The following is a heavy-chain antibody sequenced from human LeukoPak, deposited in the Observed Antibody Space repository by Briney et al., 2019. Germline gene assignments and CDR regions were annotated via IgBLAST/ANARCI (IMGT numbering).Heavy chain of an antibody. CDR1: GFTVSSNY. Sequence: PGGSLRLSCAPSGFTVSSNYMSCVRHAPGGGREWVSVIYSGGSTYYADSVKGRFTISRDNSKNTLYLQMNSLRAEDPAVYYCARIPPGFGESIDYWGQGTLVTVSS. V-gene: IGHV3-53*01. J-gene: IGHJ4*02. D-gene: IGHD3-10*01. CDR3: ARIPPGFGESIDY. CDR2: IYSGGST.